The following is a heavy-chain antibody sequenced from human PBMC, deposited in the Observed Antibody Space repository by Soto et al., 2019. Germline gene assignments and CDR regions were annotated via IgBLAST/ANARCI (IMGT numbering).Heavy chain of an antibody. CDR3: ARIGVAAIGVVPAATNYCMDV. J-gene: IGHJ6*02. CDR2: IYPGDSDT. V-gene: IGHV5-51*01. Sequence: GESLKISCKGSGYSFTSYWIGWVRQMPGKGLEWMGIIYPGDSDTRYSPSFQGQVTISADKSISTAYLQWSSLKASDTAMYYCARIGVAAIGVVPAATNYCMDVWGQGTTVTVSS. D-gene: IGHD2-2*01. CDR1: GYSFTSYW.